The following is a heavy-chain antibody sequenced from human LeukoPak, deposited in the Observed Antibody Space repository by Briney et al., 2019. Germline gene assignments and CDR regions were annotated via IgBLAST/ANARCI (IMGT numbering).Heavy chain of an antibody. J-gene: IGHJ5*02. V-gene: IGHV3-7*01. CDR2: INQDGSEK. CDR3: ATDPDRVVTTISGWFDP. Sequence: GGSLRLSCAASGFTFSSYGMHWVRQAPGKGLEWVANINQDGSEKYYVDSVKGRFTISRDNAKNSLYLQMNSLRVEDTAVYYCATDPDRVVTTISGWFDPWGQGTLVTVSS. D-gene: IGHD2-21*02. CDR1: GFTFSSYG.